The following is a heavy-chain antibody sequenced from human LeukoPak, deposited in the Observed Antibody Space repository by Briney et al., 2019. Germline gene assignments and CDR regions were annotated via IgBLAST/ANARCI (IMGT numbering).Heavy chain of an antibody. D-gene: IGHD4-23*01. CDR1: GASY. Sequence: SETLSLTCTVSGASYWGWVRQSPEMGLEWIGSIYSTGGTYYNPSLKSRLTISLDTSKRQFSLKMTSMTAADTAVYYCASLRADGGNYPRFDYWGQGALVTVSA. V-gene: IGHV4-39*07. CDR3: ASLRADGGNYPRFDY. J-gene: IGHJ4*02. CDR2: IYSTGGT.